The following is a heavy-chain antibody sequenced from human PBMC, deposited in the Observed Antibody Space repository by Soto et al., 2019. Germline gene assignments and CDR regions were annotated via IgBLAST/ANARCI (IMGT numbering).Heavy chain of an antibody. Sequence: SETLSLTCSVYGGSFSGYYWSWIRQPPGKGLEWIGEINHSGSTNYNPSLKSRVTISVDTSKNQFSLKLSSVTAADTAVYYCARGGAAVGTGYYYYGIDGWGQGTTVTVSS. CDR2: INHSGST. V-gene: IGHV4-34*01. CDR3: ARGGAAVGTGYYYYGIDG. D-gene: IGHD6-13*01. J-gene: IGHJ6*02. CDR1: GGSFSGYY.